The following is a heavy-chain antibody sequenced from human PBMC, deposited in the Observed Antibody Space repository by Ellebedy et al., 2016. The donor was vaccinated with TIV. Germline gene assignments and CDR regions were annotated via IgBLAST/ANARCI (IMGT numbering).Heavy chain of an antibody. D-gene: IGHD3-3*01. V-gene: IGHV4-31*03. CDR1: GGSISSGGYY. J-gene: IGHJ6*02. CDR2: IYYSGST. Sequence: SETLSLXXTVSGGSISSGGYYWSWIRQHPGKGLEWIGYIYYSGSTYYNPSLKSRVTISVDTSKNQFSLKLSSVTAADTAVYYCATGGVVIPSYYYYYGMDVWGQGTTVTVSS. CDR3: ATGGVVIPSYYYYYGMDV.